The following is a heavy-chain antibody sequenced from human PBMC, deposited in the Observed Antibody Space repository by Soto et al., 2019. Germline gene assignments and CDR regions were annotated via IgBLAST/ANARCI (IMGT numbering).Heavy chain of an antibody. CDR2: IWYDGSNK. CDR3: AIGPGGGEGYFDY. D-gene: IGHD1-1*01. Sequence: QVQLVESGGGVVQPGRSLRLSCAASGFTFSSYGMHWVRQAPGTGLEWVAVIWYDGSNKYYADSVKGLFTISKDNSRNTLYLQMHSLGAEDTAVYYCAIGPGGGEGYFDYWGQGTLVTVSS. V-gene: IGHV3-33*01. CDR1: GFTFSSYG. J-gene: IGHJ4*02.